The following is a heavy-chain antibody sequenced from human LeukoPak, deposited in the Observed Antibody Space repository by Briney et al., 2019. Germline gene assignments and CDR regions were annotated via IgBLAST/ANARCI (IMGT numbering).Heavy chain of an antibody. CDR2: ISGSGGST. J-gene: IGHJ3*02. Sequence: GSLRLSCAASGFTFSSYAMTWVRQAPGKGLEWVSAISGSGGSTYYADSVKGRFIISRDNSKNTLYLQMSSLRVEDTAIYYCARRPYAGAFDIWGQGTMVTVSS. CDR3: ARRPYAGAFDI. V-gene: IGHV3-23*01. D-gene: IGHD4-17*01. CDR1: GFTFSSYA.